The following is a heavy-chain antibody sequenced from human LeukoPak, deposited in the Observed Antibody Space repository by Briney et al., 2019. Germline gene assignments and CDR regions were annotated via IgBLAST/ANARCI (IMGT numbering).Heavy chain of an antibody. Sequence: GGSLRLSCAASGFTFSSYAMTWVRQAPGEGLEWVSSLSGSGGTTYYADSVKGRFTISGDNSKNTLYLQMNSLRAEDTAVYYCVKDRRSGSYPGDHWGQGTLVTVSS. CDR2: LSGSGGTT. CDR1: GFTFSSYA. V-gene: IGHV3-23*01. CDR3: VKDRRSGSYPGDH. D-gene: IGHD1-26*01. J-gene: IGHJ4*02.